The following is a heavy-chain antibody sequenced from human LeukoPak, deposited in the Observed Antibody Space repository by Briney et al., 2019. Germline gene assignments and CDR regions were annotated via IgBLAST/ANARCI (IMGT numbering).Heavy chain of an antibody. D-gene: IGHD6-13*01. Sequence: PGGSLRLSCTASGVTFSNYWMSWVRRAPGKGLEWVANIKEDGGEKNYVDSVRGRFTITRDNSRNSLYPQMNSLRGEDTAVYYCATERRGSSTYDGKEAFDFWGQGTLVTVSS. V-gene: IGHV3-7*01. CDR1: GVTFSNYW. CDR3: ATERRGSSTYDGKEAFDF. CDR2: IKEDGGEK. J-gene: IGHJ4*02.